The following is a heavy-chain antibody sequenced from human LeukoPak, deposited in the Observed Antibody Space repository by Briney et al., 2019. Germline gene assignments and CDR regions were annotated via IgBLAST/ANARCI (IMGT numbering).Heavy chain of an antibody. CDR2: INPNSGGT. V-gene: IGHV1-2*02. CDR1: GYTFTSYG. CDR3: ARATAVTTPFDP. J-gene: IGHJ5*02. D-gene: IGHD4-11*01. Sequence: ASVKVSCKASGYTFTSYGISWVRQAPGQGLEWMGWINPNSGGTNYAQKFQGRVTMTRDTSISTAYMELSRLRSDDTAVYYCARATAVTTPFDPWGQGTLVTVSS.